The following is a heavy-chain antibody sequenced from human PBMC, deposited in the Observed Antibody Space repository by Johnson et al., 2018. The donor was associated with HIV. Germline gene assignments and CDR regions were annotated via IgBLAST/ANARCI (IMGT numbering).Heavy chain of an antibody. D-gene: IGHD1-26*01. CDR2: IYSGGST. J-gene: IGHJ3*01. CDR3: TRGSFTDDAFDV. V-gene: IGHV3-66*01. CDR1: GFTVSSNY. Sequence: VQLVESGGGVVQPGRSLRLSCAASGFTVSSNYMSWVRQAPGKGLEWVSVIYSGGSTYYTDSVKGRFTISRDNSKNTLYLQMNSLRPEDTAVYYCTRGSFTDDAFDVWGLGTMVTVSS.